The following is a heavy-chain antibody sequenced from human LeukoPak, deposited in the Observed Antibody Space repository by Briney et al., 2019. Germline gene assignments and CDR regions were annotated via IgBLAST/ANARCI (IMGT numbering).Heavy chain of an antibody. V-gene: IGHV1-8*03. J-gene: IGHJ5*02. Sequence: EASVKVSCKASGYTFTSYDINWVRQATGQGLEWMGWMNPDSGNKGYAQKFQGRVTITRNTSISTAYMELSSLRSEDTAVYYCARGKRTNGLSYWFDPWGQGTLVTVSS. CDR3: ARGKRTNGLSYWFDP. D-gene: IGHD2-8*01. CDR1: GYTFTSYD. CDR2: MNPDSGNK.